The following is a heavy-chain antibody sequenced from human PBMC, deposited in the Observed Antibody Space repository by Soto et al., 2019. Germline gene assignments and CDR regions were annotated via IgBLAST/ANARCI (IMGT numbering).Heavy chain of an antibody. V-gene: IGHV4-39*01. CDR2: VYHNENT. J-gene: IGHJ5*02. CDR3: ARRERYYGSPGWFDP. CDR1: GVSITDFAYY. D-gene: IGHD3-16*01. Sequence: QLHLQESGPGLVRPSETLSLTCTVSGVSITDFAYYWGWIRQPPGKGLEWIGTVYHNENTYYNPSLKSRVTISVDTAKNQFSLNLRSVTAADTAIYFCARRERYYGSPGWFDPWGQGALVTVSS.